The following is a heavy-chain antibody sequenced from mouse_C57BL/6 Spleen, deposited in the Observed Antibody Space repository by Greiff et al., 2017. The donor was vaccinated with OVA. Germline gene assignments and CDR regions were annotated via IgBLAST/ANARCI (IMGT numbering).Heavy chain of an antibody. D-gene: IGHD1-1*01. Sequence: QVQLQQPGAELVKPGASVKMSCKASGYTFTSYWITWVKQRPGQGLEWIGDIYPGSGSTNYNEKFKSKATLTVDTSSSTAYMQLSSLTSEDSAVYYCARRANYYGSSQYYFDYWGQGTTLTVSS. CDR1: GYTFTSYW. V-gene: IGHV1-55*01. J-gene: IGHJ2*01. CDR3: ARRANYYGSSQYYFDY. CDR2: IYPGSGST.